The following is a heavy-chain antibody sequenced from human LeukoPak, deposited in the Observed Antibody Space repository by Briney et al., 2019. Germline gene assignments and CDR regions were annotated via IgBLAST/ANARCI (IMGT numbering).Heavy chain of an antibody. CDR2: IYYSGST. V-gene: IGHV4-59*12. J-gene: IGHJ6*03. CDR1: GGSISSYY. D-gene: IGHD3-3*01. CDR3: ARERYYDYMDV. Sequence: SETLSLTCTVSGGSISSYYWSWIRQPPGKGLEWIGYIYYSGSTNYNPSLKSRVTMSVDTSKNQFSLKLSSVTAADTAVYYCARERYYDYMDVWGKGTTVTVSS.